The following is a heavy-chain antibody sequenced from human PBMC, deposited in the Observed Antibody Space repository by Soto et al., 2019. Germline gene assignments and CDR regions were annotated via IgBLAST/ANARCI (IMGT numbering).Heavy chain of an antibody. J-gene: IGHJ5*02. CDR2: IYYSGST. D-gene: IGHD3-9*01. CDR1: GGSISSSSYY. Sequence: QLQLQESGPGLVKPSETLSLTCTVSGGSISSSSYYWGWIRQPPGKGLEWIGSIYYSGSTYYNPSLQSRVPISVDTSKNQFSLKLSSVTAADTAVYYCARHSGNYDILTGYYPSWFDPWGQGTLVTVSS. CDR3: ARHSGNYDILTGYYPSWFDP. V-gene: IGHV4-39*01.